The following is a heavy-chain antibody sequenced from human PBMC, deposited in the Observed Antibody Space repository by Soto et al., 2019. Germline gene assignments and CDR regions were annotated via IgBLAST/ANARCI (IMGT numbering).Heavy chain of an antibody. V-gene: IGHV1-8*01. CDR1: GYPFTSYD. D-gene: IGHD3-3*01. CDR3: ARGRSGASAEDFQH. J-gene: IGHJ1*01. Sequence: ASVKVSCKASGYPFTSYDINWVRQATGQGLEWMGWMNPNSGNTGYGQKFQGRVTMTRNTSISTAYMELSSLRSEDTAVYYCARGRSGASAEDFQHWGQGTLVTVSS. CDR2: MNPNSGNT.